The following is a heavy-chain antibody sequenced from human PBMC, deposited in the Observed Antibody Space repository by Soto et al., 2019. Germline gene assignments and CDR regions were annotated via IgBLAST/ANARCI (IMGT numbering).Heavy chain of an antibody. Sequence: QVQLVESGGGVVQPGRSLRLSCAASGFTFSSYAMHWVRQAPGKGLEWVAVISYDGSNKYYADSVKGRFTISRDNSKNTLYLQMNSLRAEDTAVYYCARGSRLDYDILTGYYPGGIWAVDIWGQGTMVTVSS. CDR1: GFTFSSYA. D-gene: IGHD3-9*01. J-gene: IGHJ3*02. V-gene: IGHV3-30-3*01. CDR2: ISYDGSNK. CDR3: ARGSRLDYDILTGYYPGGIWAVDI.